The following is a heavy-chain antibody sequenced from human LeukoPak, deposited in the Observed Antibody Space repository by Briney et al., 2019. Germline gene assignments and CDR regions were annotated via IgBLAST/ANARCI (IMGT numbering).Heavy chain of an antibody. CDR1: GFTFSSYA. CDR2: ISGSGGGEAT. D-gene: IGHD1-1*01. V-gene: IGHV3-23*01. CDR3: TRLSGTFGTTSRVLDS. J-gene: IGHJ4*02. Sequence: SGGSLRLSCAASGFTFSSYAMSWVRQAPGKGLEWVSAISGSGGGEATYYADSVKGRFTISRDNSKNTLSLQMNSLGAEDTAVYYCTRLSGTFGTTSRVLDSWGQGTQVTVS.